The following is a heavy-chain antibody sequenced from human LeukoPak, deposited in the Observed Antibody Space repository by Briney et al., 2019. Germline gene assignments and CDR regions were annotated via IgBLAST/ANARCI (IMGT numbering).Heavy chain of an antibody. J-gene: IGHJ4*02. CDR2: IYSGGDT. D-gene: IGHD6-19*01. V-gene: IGHV3-66*01. Sequence: PGESLRLSCAASGFTVSSNYMGWVRQAPGKGLEWVSVIYSGGDTYYADSVKGRFTISRDNSKNMIYLEMSSLKTEDTAVYYCAKERNLEIAVAGTIFDYWGQGTLVTVSS. CDR3: AKERNLEIAVAGTIFDY. CDR1: GFTVSSNY.